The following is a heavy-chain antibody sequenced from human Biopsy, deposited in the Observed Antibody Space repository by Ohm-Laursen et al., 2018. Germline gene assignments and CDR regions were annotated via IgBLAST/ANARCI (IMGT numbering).Heavy chain of an antibody. CDR2: IYTSGIT. CDR1: GGSLSSYP. D-gene: IGHD1-14*01. CDR3: ARDRDRRGWFDP. J-gene: IGHJ5*02. V-gene: IGHV4-4*07. Sequence: SETLSLTRTVSGGSLSSYPWSWIRQPAGKGLEWIGQIYTSGITNYNPSLKSRVTMSVDTSKNKFSLRVSSVTAADTAVYYCARDRDRRGWFDPWGQGTLVTVSS.